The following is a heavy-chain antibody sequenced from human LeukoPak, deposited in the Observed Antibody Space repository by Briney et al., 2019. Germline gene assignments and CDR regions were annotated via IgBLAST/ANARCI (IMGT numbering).Heavy chain of an antibody. CDR3: ARVPPAYSSGWYYFDY. J-gene: IGHJ4*02. D-gene: IGHD6-19*01. CDR1: GYTFTSYD. Sequence: ASVKVSCKASGYTFTSYDINWVRQATGQGLEWMGWMNPNSGNTGYAQKFQGRVTMTRNTSISTAYMELSSLRPEDTAVYYCARVPPAYSSGWYYFDYWGQGTLVTVSS. V-gene: IGHV1-8*01. CDR2: MNPNSGNT.